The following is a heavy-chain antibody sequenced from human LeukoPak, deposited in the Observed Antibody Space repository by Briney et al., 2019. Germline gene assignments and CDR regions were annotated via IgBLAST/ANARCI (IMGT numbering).Heavy chain of an antibody. J-gene: IGHJ4*02. CDR3: SRGTDAYKCGNS. CDR2: IHYSGRI. Sequence: PSETLSLTCALYGGSFSGYYWTWIRQPPGKGLEWIGEIHYSGRINYNPSLKSRVTISADTSNNHFSLKMNSVTAADTAVYYCSRGTDAYKCGNSWGQGTLVTVSS. CDR1: GGSFSGYY. D-gene: IGHD5-24*01. V-gene: IGHV4-34*01.